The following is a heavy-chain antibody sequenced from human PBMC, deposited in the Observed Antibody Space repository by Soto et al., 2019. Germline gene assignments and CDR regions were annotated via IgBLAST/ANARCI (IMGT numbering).Heavy chain of an antibody. J-gene: IGHJ4*02. D-gene: IGHD4-17*01. CDR2: ISSSSSTI. Sequence: GGSLRLPCAASGFTFSSYSMNWVRQAPGKGLEWVSYISSSSSTIYYADSVKGRFTISRDNAKNSLYLQMNSLRAEDTAVYYCASAPGPTTFDYWGQGTLVTVSS. CDR3: ASAPGPTTFDY. CDR1: GFTFSSYS. V-gene: IGHV3-48*04.